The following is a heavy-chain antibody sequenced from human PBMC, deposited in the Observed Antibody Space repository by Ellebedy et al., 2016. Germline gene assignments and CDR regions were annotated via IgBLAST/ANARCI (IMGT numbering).Heavy chain of an antibody. D-gene: IGHD4-17*01. V-gene: IGHV3-23*01. J-gene: IGHJ4*02. CDR1: GFTFSNYF. Sequence: GESLKISXAASGFTFSNYFMSWVRQAPGKGLEWVSTISGDGDTIVSADSVKGRFTISRDNFRNTLYLQMNSLRPEDTAVYYCYYGHYSGSWGQGTLVTVSS. CDR3: YYGHYSGS. CDR2: ISGDGDTI.